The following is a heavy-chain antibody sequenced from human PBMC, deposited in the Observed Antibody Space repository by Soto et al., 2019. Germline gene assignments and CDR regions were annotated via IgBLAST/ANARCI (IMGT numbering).Heavy chain of an antibody. J-gene: IGHJ3*02. CDR3: AKENWDGAFAI. V-gene: IGHV3-9*01. Sequence: EVQLVESGGGLVQPGRSLRLSCAASGFTFDDYAMHWVRQAPGKGLEWVSGISWNSGSIGYADSVKGRFTISRDNDKNSLYLQMNSLRAEDTALYYCAKENWDGAFAIWGQGKMVTVSS. CDR1: GFTFDDYA. CDR2: ISWNSGSI. D-gene: IGHD1-1*01.